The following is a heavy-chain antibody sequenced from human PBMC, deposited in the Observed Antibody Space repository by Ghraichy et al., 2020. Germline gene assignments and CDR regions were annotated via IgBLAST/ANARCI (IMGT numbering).Heavy chain of an antibody. V-gene: IGHV4-59*01. CDR2: IYYSGST. CDR3: ARGRWSTFGSGSYVFDY. D-gene: IGHD3-10*01. CDR1: GGSISSYY. Sequence: SETLSLTCTVSGGSISSYYWSWIRQPPGKGLEWIGYIYYSGSTNYNPSLKSRVTISVDTSKNQFSLKLSSVTAADTAVYYCARGRWSTFGSGSYVFDYWGQGTLVTVSS. J-gene: IGHJ4*02.